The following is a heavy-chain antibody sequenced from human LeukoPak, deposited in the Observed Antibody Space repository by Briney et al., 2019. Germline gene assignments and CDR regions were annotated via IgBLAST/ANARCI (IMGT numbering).Heavy chain of an antibody. Sequence: ASVKVSCKASGYSFTSHYMHWVRQAPGQGLEWMGLINPSGSSTLYAQKFQGRVTMTRDMSTTTDYMELSSLRSEDTAVYYCAREEEYSGYAHWGQGTLVTVSS. CDR1: GYSFTSHY. CDR3: AREEEYSGYAH. J-gene: IGHJ4*02. CDR2: INPSGSST. V-gene: IGHV1-46*01. D-gene: IGHD5-12*01.